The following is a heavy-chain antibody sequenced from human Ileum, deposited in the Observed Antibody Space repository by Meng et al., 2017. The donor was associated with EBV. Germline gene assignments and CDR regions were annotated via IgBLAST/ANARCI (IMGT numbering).Heavy chain of an antibody. D-gene: IGHD3-10*01. Sequence: QLQESGQGLEKPSGTFSLICVVSGASIGSSYWCTWVRQPPEKGLEWIGEIYHSGSTNYNPSLKSRLTLSVDKSKSQFSLELISVTAADTAVYYCARGRRFGSGRYVLDYWGQGTLVTVSS. V-gene: IGHV4-4*02. CDR2: IYHSGST. CDR3: ARGRRFGSGRYVLDY. J-gene: IGHJ4*02. CDR1: GASIGSSYW.